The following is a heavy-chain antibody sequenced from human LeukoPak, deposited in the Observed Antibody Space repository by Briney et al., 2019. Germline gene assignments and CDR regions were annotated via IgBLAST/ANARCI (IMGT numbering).Heavy chain of an antibody. Sequence: SETLSLTCTVSGGSISSSSYYWGWIRQPPGKGLEWIGSIYYSGSTYYNPSLKSRVTISVDTSKNQFSLKLSSVTAADTAVYYCARLGETYYYDSSGYSFDYWGQGTLVTVSS. D-gene: IGHD3-22*01. CDR2: IYYSGST. J-gene: IGHJ4*02. CDR3: ARLGETYYYDSSGYSFDY. CDR1: GGSISSSSYY. V-gene: IGHV4-39*01.